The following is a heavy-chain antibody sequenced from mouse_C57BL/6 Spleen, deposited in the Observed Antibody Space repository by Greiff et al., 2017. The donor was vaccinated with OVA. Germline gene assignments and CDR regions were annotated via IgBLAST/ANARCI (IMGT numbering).Heavy chain of an antibody. CDR2: IYPGSGNT. Sequence: QVHVKQSGAELVRPGASVKLSCKASGYTFTDYYINWVKQRPGQGLEWIARIYPGSGNTYYNEKFKGKATLTAEKSSSTAYMQLSSLTSEDSAVYFCAREGSYWYFDVWGTGTTVTVSS. V-gene: IGHV1-76*01. J-gene: IGHJ1*03. CDR3: AREGSYWYFDV. CDR1: GYTFTDYY. D-gene: IGHD1-1*01.